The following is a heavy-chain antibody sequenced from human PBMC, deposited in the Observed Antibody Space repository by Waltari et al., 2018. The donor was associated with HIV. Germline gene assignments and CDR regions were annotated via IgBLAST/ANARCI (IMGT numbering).Heavy chain of an antibody. Sequence: QVQLQESGSGLVKPSQTLSLTCTVSGGSINSGGYSWSWIRQPPGKGLEWIGYIYHTGSTYFNPSLRSRVSISLDRSKNQFSLRLRSVTAADTAVYYCARVIAAAGIGALENWFDPWGQGTLVTVSS. D-gene: IGHD6-13*01. V-gene: IGHV4-30-2*01. CDR3: ARVIAAAGIGALENWFDP. CDR1: GGSINSGGYS. J-gene: IGHJ5*02. CDR2: IYHTGST.